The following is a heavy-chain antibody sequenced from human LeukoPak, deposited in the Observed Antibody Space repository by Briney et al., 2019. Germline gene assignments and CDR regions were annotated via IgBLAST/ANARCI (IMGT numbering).Heavy chain of an antibody. CDR1: GFTFGNFG. Sequence: GGSLRLSCEASGFTFGNFGMTWVRPAPGKGLHWVSGITGNTTWTYYAASVKGWFTVSRDNAQNTLHLQMNSLRADDTAVYYCARELVSSGTGYFDLWGRGTLVTVSS. V-gene: IGHV3-23*01. CDR2: ITGNTTWT. D-gene: IGHD3-10*02. J-gene: IGHJ2*01. CDR3: ARELVSSGTGYFDL.